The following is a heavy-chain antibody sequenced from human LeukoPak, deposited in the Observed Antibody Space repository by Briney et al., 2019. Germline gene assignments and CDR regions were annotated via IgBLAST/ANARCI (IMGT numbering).Heavy chain of an antibody. CDR3: ARGAYYDFWRGMDV. CDR1: GFTFSIYT. D-gene: IGHD3-3*01. J-gene: IGHJ6*02. V-gene: IGHV3-64*01. CDR2: ISSNGGST. Sequence: GGSLRLSCAASGFTFSIYTMHWVRQAPGKGLEYVSAISSNGGSTYYANSVKGRFTISRDNSKNTLYLQMGSLRADDMGVYYCARGAYYDFWRGMDVWGQGTTVTVSS.